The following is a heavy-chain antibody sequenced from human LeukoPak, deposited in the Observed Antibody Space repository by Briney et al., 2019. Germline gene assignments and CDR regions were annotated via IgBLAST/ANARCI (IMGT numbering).Heavy chain of an antibody. J-gene: IGHJ5*02. V-gene: IGHV3-30*01. CDR3: ARDRINMMVLVHDSGLDL. CDR2: LSYDGSDR. Sequence: PGRSLRLSCAASGFTLTDYGIHWVRQAPGKGLEWVAVLSYDGSDRYYADSVNGRFTISRDISSDTASLQMNSLRVEDTAVYFCARDRINMMVLVHDSGLDLWGQGTLVTVSS. D-gene: IGHD3-22*01. CDR1: GFTLTDYG.